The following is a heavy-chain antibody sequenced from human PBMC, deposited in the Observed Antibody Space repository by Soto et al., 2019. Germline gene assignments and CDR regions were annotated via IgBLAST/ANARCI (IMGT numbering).Heavy chain of an antibody. Sequence: PGGSLRLSCAASGFTVSSNYMSWVRQAPGKGLEWVSVIYSGGSTYYADSVKGRFTISRDNSKNTLYLQMNSLRSQHTALYDGARDFSGWYDYYYYYGMDVWGQGTTVTVSS. CDR3: ARDFSGWYDYYYYYGMDV. CDR2: IYSGGST. J-gene: IGHJ6*02. V-gene: IGHV3-53*01. D-gene: IGHD6-19*01. CDR1: GFTVSSNY.